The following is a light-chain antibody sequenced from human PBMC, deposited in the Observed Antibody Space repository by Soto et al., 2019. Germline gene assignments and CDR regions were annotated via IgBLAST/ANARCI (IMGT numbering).Light chain of an antibody. Sequence: QSALTQPPSASGSPGQSVTISCTGTSSDVGGYNYVSWYQQHPGKAPKLMIYEVSKRPSGVPDRFSGSKSGNTASLTVSGLQAEDEADYYCSSYAGNTLVVFGGGTQLTVL. CDR2: EVS. V-gene: IGLV2-8*01. CDR1: SSDVGGYNY. J-gene: IGLJ2*01. CDR3: SSYAGNTLVV.